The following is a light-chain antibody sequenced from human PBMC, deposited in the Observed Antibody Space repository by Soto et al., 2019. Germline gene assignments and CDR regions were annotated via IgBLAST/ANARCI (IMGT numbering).Light chain of an antibody. CDR1: SSNVGSYKL. Sequence: QSALTQPASVSGSPGQSITISCTGTSSNVGSYKLVSWYQQHPGKAPKLMIFEVNKRPSGVSNRFSGSKSGNTASLTISGLKVEDEAAYYCSSSGGSPTYVFGTGTKVTVL. CDR3: SSSGGSPTYV. CDR2: EVN. V-gene: IGLV2-23*02. J-gene: IGLJ1*01.